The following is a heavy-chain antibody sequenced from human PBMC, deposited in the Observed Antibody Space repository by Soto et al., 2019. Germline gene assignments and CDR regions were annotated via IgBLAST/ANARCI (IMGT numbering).Heavy chain of an antibody. CDR3: ARDLTFPYCSGGSCYRGWFDP. D-gene: IGHD2-15*01. V-gene: IGHV4-4*02. CDR2: IYHSGST. J-gene: IGHJ5*02. Sequence: SETLSLTCAVPGGSISSSNWWSWVRQPPGKGLEWIGEIYHSGSTNYNPSLKSRVTISVDKSKNQFSLKLSSVTAADTAVYYCARDLTFPYCSGGSCYRGWFDPWGQGTLVTVSS. CDR1: GGSISSSNW.